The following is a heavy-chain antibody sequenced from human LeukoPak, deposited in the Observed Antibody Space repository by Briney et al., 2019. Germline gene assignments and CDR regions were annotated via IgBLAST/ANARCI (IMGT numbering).Heavy chain of an antibody. V-gene: IGHV3-48*01. CDR1: GYTFSNYN. D-gene: IGHD3-16*01. CDR3: TRDANDHVWGTYAYFFDN. J-gene: IGHJ4*02. Sequence: GGSLRLSCTASGYTFSNYNMNWVRHAPGKGLEWVSYISSGGGTIYYADPVKGRFTISRDNARPSLYLQMNSLGPEDTAVYYCTRDANDHVWGTYAYFFDNRGQGTRGTVSA. CDR2: ISSGGGTI.